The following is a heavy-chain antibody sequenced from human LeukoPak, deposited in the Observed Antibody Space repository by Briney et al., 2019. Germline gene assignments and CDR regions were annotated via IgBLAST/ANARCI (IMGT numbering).Heavy chain of an antibody. CDR1: GFTFSNAW. CDR3: ARDLCSSTSCRYNWFDP. D-gene: IGHD2-2*01. J-gene: IGHJ5*02. Sequence: GGSLRLSCAASGFTFSNAWMSWVRQAPGKGLEWVGRIKSKTDGGTTDYAAPVKGRFTISRDDSKNTLYLQMNSLKTEDTAVYYCARDLCSSTSCRYNWFDPWGQGTLVTVSS. V-gene: IGHV3-15*01. CDR2: IKSKTDGGTT.